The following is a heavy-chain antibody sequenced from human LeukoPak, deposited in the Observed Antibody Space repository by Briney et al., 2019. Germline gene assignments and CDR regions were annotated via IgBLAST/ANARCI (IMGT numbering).Heavy chain of an antibody. V-gene: IGHV3-74*01. CDR2: INSDGSST. Sequence: GGSLRLSCAASGFTFSSYAMHWVRQAPGKGLVWVSRINSDGSSTSYADSVKGRFTISRDNAKNTLYLQMNSLRAEDTALYYCAKATGGTITGWYYYFDYWGQGTLVTVSS. D-gene: IGHD6-19*01. J-gene: IGHJ4*02. CDR3: AKATGGTITGWYYYFDY. CDR1: GFTFSSYA.